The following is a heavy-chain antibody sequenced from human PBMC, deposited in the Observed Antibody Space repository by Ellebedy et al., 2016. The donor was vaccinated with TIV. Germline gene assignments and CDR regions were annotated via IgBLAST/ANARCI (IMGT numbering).Heavy chain of an antibody. CDR1: GFTFSSYG. Sequence: GESLKISCAASGFTFSSYGMHWVRQAPGKGLEWVAIISYDGSNKYYADSVKGRFTISRDNSKNTLYLQMNSLRSEDTAVYYCARGRGYSYDVCDIWGQGTMVTVSS. D-gene: IGHD5-18*01. CDR3: ARGRGYSYDVCDI. V-gene: IGHV3-30*03. J-gene: IGHJ3*02. CDR2: ISYDGSNK.